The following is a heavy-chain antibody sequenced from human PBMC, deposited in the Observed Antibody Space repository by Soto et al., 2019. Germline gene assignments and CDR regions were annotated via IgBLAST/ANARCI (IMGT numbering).Heavy chain of an antibody. D-gene: IGHD5-12*01. J-gene: IGHJ4*02. CDR1: GFTFSSYA. CDR2: ISGSGGST. CDR3: AKVGGGYVLNHLVFDY. V-gene: IGHV3-23*01. Sequence: EVQLLESGGGLVQPGGSLRLSCAASGFTFSSYAMSWVRQAPGKGLEWVSAISGSGGSTYYADSVKGRFTISRDNSKNTLYLQMNSLRAEDTAVYYCAKVGGGYVLNHLVFDYWGQGTLVTVSS.